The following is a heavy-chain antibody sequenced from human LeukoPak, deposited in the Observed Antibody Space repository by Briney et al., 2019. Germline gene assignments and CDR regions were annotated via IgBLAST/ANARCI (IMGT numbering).Heavy chain of an antibody. Sequence: SETLSLTCTVSGGSISSYYWSWIRQPPGKGLEWNGYISYSGSTNYNPSLRSRVTISVDTSKNQFSLKLSSVTAADTAVYYCARYTSMVAFHAHGFDIWGQGTMVTVSS. J-gene: IGHJ3*02. V-gene: IGHV4-59*01. D-gene: IGHD3-10*01. CDR2: ISYSGST. CDR1: GGSISSYY. CDR3: ARYTSMVAFHAHGFDI.